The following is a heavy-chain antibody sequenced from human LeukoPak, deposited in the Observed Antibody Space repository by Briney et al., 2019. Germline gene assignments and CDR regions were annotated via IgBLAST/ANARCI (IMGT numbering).Heavy chain of an antibody. D-gene: IGHD3-10*01. CDR3: ARQGWFGELLSPLDY. J-gene: IGHJ4*02. V-gene: IGHV4-39*01. Sequence: SETLSLTCTVSGGSISGSSYYWGWLRQPPGKGLEWIGSIYYSGSTYYNPSLKSRVTISVDTSKNQFSLKLSSVTASDTAVYYCARQGWFGELLSPLDYWGQGTLVTVSS. CDR1: GGSISGSSYY. CDR2: IYYSGST.